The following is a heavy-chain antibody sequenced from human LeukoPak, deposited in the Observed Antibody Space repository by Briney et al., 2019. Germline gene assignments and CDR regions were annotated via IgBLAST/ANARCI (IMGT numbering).Heavy chain of an antibody. CDR3: AVLYYDFWSGYSYYYYGMDV. Sequence: ASVKVSCKASGYTFTGYYMHWVRQAPGQGLEWMGWISAYNGNTNYAQKLQGRVTMTTDTSTSTAYMELRSLRSDDTAVYYCAVLYYDFWSGYSYYYYGMDVWGQGTTVTVSS. CDR1: GYTFTGYY. J-gene: IGHJ6*02. V-gene: IGHV1-18*04. CDR2: ISAYNGNT. D-gene: IGHD3-3*01.